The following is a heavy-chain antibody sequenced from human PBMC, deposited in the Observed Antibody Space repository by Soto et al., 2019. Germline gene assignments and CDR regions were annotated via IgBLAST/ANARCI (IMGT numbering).Heavy chain of an antibody. Sequence: QEQLVESGGGVVQPGRSLRLSCAASGFTFSSYGMHWVRQAPGKGLEWVAVISYDGSNKYYADSVKGRFTISRDNSKNTLYLQMNSLRAEDTAVYYCAKGEAVRFLEWLFSGGMDVWGQGTTVTVSS. CDR3: AKGEAVRFLEWLFSGGMDV. J-gene: IGHJ6*02. CDR1: GFTFSSYG. CDR2: ISYDGSNK. D-gene: IGHD3-3*01. V-gene: IGHV3-30*18.